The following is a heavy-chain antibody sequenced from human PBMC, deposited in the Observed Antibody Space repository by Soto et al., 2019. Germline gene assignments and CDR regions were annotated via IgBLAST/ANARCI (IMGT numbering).Heavy chain of an antibody. J-gene: IGHJ4*02. Sequence: EVQLLESGGGLVQPGGSLRLSCAASGFTFSSYAMSWVRQAPGKGLEWVSAISGSGGSTYYVDSVKGRFTISRDNSKNTLYLQMNSLRAEDTAVYYCAKDPSHCGGDCYYFDYWGQGTLVTVSS. CDR3: AKDPSHCGGDCYYFDY. D-gene: IGHD2-21*02. CDR2: ISGSGGST. CDR1: GFTFSSYA. V-gene: IGHV3-23*01.